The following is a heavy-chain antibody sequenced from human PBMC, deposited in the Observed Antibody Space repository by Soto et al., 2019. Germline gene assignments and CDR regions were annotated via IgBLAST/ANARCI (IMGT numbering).Heavy chain of an antibody. Sequence: SETLSLTCAVYGGSFSGYYWSWIRQPPGKGLEWIGEINHSGSTNYNPSLKSRVTISVDTSKNQFSLKLSSVTAADTALYYCARRRLLRYFDWSRGWFDPWGQGTLVPVSS. J-gene: IGHJ5*02. D-gene: IGHD3-9*01. CDR2: INHSGST. CDR3: ARRRLLRYFDWSRGWFDP. CDR1: GGSFSGYY. V-gene: IGHV4-34*01.